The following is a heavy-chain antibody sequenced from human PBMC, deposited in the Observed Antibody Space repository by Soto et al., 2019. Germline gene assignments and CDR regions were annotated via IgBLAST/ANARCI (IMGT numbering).Heavy chain of an antibody. CDR2: ISSSSSYT. D-gene: IGHD3-10*02. V-gene: IGHV3-11*03. CDR3: ARNRYYYGMDV. J-gene: IGHJ6*02. Sequence: GGSLRLSCAASGFTFSDYYMSWIRQAPGKGLEWVSYISSSSSYTNYADSVKGRFTISRDNAKNSLYLQMNSLRAEDTAVYYCARNRYYYGMDVWGQGTTVTVSS. CDR1: GFTFSDYY.